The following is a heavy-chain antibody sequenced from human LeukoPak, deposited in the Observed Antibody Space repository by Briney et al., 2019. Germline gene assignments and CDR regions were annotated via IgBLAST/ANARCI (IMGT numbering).Heavy chain of an antibody. Sequence: GASVKVSCKASGYTFTGYYMHWVRQAPGQGLEWMGWINPNSGGTNYAQKIQGRVTMTTDTSTSTAYMELRSLRSDDTAVYYCARDAVSTVTAGGIDYWGQGTLVTVSS. V-gene: IGHV1-2*02. CDR3: ARDAVSTVTAGGIDY. J-gene: IGHJ4*02. CDR1: GYTFTGYY. D-gene: IGHD2-21*02. CDR2: INPNSGGT.